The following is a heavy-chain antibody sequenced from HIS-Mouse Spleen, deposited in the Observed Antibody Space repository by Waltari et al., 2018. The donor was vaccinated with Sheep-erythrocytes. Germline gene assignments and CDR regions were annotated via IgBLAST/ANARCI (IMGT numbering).Heavy chain of an antibody. D-gene: IGHD3-10*01. CDR2: INPNSGGT. Sequence: QVQLVQSGAEVKKPGASVKVSCKASGYTFTGYYMLWVRQAPGQGLEWMGWINPNSGGTNYAQKFQGRVTMTRDTSISTAYMELSRLRSDDTAVYYCARVQMVRGVIIGHFDYWGQGTLVTVSS. CDR1: GYTFTGYY. CDR3: ARVQMVRGVIIGHFDY. J-gene: IGHJ4*02. V-gene: IGHV1-2*02.